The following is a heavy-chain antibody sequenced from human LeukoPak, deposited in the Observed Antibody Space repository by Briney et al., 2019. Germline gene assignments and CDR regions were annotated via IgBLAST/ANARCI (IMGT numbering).Heavy chain of an antibody. D-gene: IGHD1-26*01. CDR1: GFTFSSYG. V-gene: IGHV3-33*01. Sequence: GGSLRLSSAASGFTFSSYGMHWVRQTPGKGLEWVAVIWSDGSNKYYADSVKGRFTISRDNSKNTLYLQMNSLRAEDTAVYYCARGSGSFSGGFDYWGQGTLVTVSS. CDR3: ARGSGSFSGGFDY. CDR2: IWSDGSNK. J-gene: IGHJ4*02.